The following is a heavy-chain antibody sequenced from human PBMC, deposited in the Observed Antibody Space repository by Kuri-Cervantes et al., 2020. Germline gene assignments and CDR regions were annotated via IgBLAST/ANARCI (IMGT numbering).Heavy chain of an antibody. J-gene: IGHJ6*03. D-gene: IGHD6-13*01. Sequence: GSLRLSCAVYTGSFSGYYWSWIRQSPGKGLEWIGEINHSGSTNYNPSLKSRVTISVDRSKNQFSLKLRSVTAADTAVYYCARVTAAAFYYYYYYMDVWGKGTTVTVSS. CDR1: TGSFSGYY. CDR3: ARVTAAAFYYYYYYMDV. V-gene: IGHV4-34*01. CDR2: INHSGST.